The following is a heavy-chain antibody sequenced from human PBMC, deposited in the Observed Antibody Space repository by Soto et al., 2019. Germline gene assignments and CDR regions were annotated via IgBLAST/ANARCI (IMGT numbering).Heavy chain of an antibody. CDR3: ATSPAGYDDSSGYPHFDY. CDR1: GGTFSSYA. V-gene: IGHV1-69*12. J-gene: IGHJ4*02. D-gene: IGHD3-22*01. Sequence: QVKLVQSGAEVKKPGSSVKVSCKASGGTFSSYAISWVRQAPGQGLEWMGGIIPIFGTANYAQKFQSKVTITADESTSTDYMELNRMRTEDRAVYYYATSPAGYDDSSGYPHFDYWGQVTLVTVSS. CDR2: IIPIFGTA.